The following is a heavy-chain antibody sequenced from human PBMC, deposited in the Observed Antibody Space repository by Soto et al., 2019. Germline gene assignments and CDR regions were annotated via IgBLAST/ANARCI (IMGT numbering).Heavy chain of an antibody. CDR1: GYTFTSYG. D-gene: IGHD5-12*01. V-gene: IGHV1-18*01. CDR3: ARDENPNSGYDPGWFDP. CDR2: ISAYNGNT. Sequence: ASVKVSCKASGYTFTSYGISWVRQAPGQGLEWMGWISAYNGNTNYAQKLQGRVTMTTDTSTSTAYMELRSLRSDDTAVYYCARDENPNSGYDPGWFDPWGQGTLVTVSS. J-gene: IGHJ5*02.